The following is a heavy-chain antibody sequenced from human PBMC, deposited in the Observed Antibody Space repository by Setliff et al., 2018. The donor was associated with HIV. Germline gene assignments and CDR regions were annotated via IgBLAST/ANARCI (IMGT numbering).Heavy chain of an antibody. V-gene: IGHV5-51*01. CDR2: IYPGDSDT. Sequence: PGESLTISCKGSGYTFTSYWIGWVRQMPGKGLEWMGIIYPGDSDTRYSPSFQGRVTISADKSINTAYLQWSSLQASDTAMYYSARRASKASLDYWGQGTLVTVS. J-gene: IGHJ4*02. CDR3: ARRASKASLDY. CDR1: GYTFTSYW.